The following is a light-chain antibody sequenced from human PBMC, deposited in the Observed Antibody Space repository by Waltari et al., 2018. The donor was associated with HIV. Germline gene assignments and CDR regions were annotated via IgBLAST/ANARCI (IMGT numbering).Light chain of an antibody. CDR1: SMGDYY. V-gene: IGLV3-19*01. Sequence: SSDLTQAPSVSVALGQTATITCRGASMGDYYAGWGQQKPGQAPLPIIFGKNSRPSGIPDRFSGSSSGNTASLIISKTQAEDEATYFCLTRDNVGDHLVTFGGGTRLTV. J-gene: IGLJ2*01. CDR2: GKN. CDR3: LTRDNVGDHLVT.